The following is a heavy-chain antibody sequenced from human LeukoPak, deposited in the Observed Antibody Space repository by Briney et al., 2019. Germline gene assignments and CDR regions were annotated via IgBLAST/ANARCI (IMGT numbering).Heavy chain of an antibody. CDR1: GGSISSYY. V-gene: IGHV4-59*01. J-gene: IGHJ4*02. CDR3: AREQIVGANGFDY. Sequence: SETLSLTCTVSGGSISSYYWSWIRQPPGKGLEWIGYIYYSGSTNYNPSLKSRVTISVDTSKNQFSLKLSSVTAADTAVYYCAREQIVGANGFDYWGQGTLVTVSS. D-gene: IGHD1-26*01. CDR2: IYYSGST.